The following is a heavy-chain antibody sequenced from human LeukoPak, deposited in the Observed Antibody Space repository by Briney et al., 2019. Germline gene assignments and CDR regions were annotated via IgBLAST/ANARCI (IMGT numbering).Heavy chain of an antibody. D-gene: IGHD6-19*01. V-gene: IGHV3-30*18. CDR1: GFSFSDYN. Sequence: GRSLRLSCAASGFSFSDYNMHWVRQAPGKGLEWMAVISYNGINEYYADSVKGRFTISRDNSKSTLLLQMNSLRAEDAAVYYCAKVRWDNSGWYYLDFWGQGTLVTVSS. CDR2: ISYNGINE. J-gene: IGHJ4*02. CDR3: AKVRWDNSGWYYLDF.